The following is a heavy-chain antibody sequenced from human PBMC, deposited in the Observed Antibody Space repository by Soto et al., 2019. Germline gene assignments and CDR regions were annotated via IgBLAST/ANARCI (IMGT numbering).Heavy chain of an antibody. CDR1: EFSFSSYA. CDR2: ISFDGNII. Sequence: PGGSLRLSCAASEFSFSSYAMHWIRQAPGKGLEWVAVISFDGNIIHYADSVKGRFITSRDNSKNTLYLQMHSLSGGDTAVYYCARTFDTITYYFDYWGQGTLVTVSS. V-gene: IGHV3-30-3*01. J-gene: IGHJ4*02. CDR3: ARTFDTITYYFDY. D-gene: IGHD3-9*01.